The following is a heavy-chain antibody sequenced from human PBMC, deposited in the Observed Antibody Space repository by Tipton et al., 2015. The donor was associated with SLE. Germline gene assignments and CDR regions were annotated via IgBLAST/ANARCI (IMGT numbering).Heavy chain of an antibody. CDR3: ARGIAVTATFDY. J-gene: IGHJ4*02. V-gene: IGHV4-61*02. CDR2: VYTTGNT. D-gene: IGHD6-19*01. Sequence: TLSLTCTVSAGSISRGTYYWTWIRQPAGKGLEWIGRVYTTGNTDYNPSLKSRVIISLDTSTNRFSLKLRSVTAADAAVYYCARGIAVTATFDYWGQGMLVTVSS. CDR1: AGSISRGTYY.